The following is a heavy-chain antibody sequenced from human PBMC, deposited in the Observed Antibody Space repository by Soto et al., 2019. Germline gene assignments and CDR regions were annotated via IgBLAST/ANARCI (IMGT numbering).Heavy chain of an antibody. J-gene: IGHJ4*02. V-gene: IGHV3-48*03. Sequence: GGSLRLSCAASGFTFSSYEMNWVRQAPGKGLEWVSYISSSGSTIYYADSVKGRFTISRDNAKNSLYLQMNSLRAEDTAVYYCARRTTVVTPANFYYRGQGTLVTVSS. CDR3: ARRTTVVTPANFYY. CDR1: GFTFSSYE. CDR2: ISSSGSTI. D-gene: IGHD4-17*01.